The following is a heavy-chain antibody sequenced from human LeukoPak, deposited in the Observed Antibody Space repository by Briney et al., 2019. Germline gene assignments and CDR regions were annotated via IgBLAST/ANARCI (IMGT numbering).Heavy chain of an antibody. D-gene: IGHD3-22*01. CDR3: AKRWAYYDSSGYALGFDY. CDR2: ISGSGGST. V-gene: IGHV3-23*01. CDR1: GFTFSSYG. Sequence: GGSLRLSCAASGFTFSSYGMSWVRQAPGKGLEWVSAISGSGGSTYYADSVKGRFTISRDNSKNTLYLQMNSLRAEDTAVYYCAKRWAYYDSSGYALGFDYWGQGTLVTVSS. J-gene: IGHJ4*02.